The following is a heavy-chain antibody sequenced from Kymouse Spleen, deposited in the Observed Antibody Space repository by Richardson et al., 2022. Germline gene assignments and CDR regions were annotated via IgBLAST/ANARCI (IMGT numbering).Heavy chain of an antibody. Sequence: QVQLVESGGGVVQPGRSLRLSCAASGFTFSSYGMHWVRQAPGKGLEWVAVIWYDGSNKYYADSVKGRFTISRDNSKNTLYLQMNSLRAEDTAVYYCARVGIVGATLYYYYYGMDVWGQGTTVTVSS. V-gene: IGHV3-33*01. CDR1: GFTFSSYG. J-gene: IGHJ6*02. D-gene: IGHD1-26*01. CDR3: ARVGIVGATLYYYYYGMDV. CDR2: IWYDGSNK.